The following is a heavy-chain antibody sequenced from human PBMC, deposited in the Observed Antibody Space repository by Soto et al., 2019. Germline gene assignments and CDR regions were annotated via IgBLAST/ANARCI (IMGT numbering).Heavy chain of an antibody. J-gene: IGHJ5*02. Sequence: SETLSLTCTVSGGSISSNNYYWGWIRQPPGKGLEWIGNIYYSGNTYYNPSLKSRVTMSVDTSKYQFSLKLTSVTAADTAVYYCARRTPLVGAPFDPWGQGTLLNVSS. V-gene: IGHV4-39*01. CDR2: IYYSGNT. CDR3: ARRTPLVGAPFDP. D-gene: IGHD1-26*01. CDR1: GGSISSNNYY.